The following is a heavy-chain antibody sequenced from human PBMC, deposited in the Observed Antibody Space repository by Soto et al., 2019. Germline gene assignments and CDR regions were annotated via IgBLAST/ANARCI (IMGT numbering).Heavy chain of an antibody. D-gene: IGHD2-15*01. Sequence: EVQLVESGGGLVQPGGSLRLSCAASGFTFSSYWMSWVRQAPGKGLEWVANIKQDGREKYYVDSVKGRFTISRDNAKNSLYLQMNSLRDEDTAVYYCARGIYCSGGSCYSPLDYWGQGTLVTVSS. V-gene: IGHV3-7*01. CDR2: IKQDGREK. CDR1: GFTFSSYW. CDR3: ARGIYCSGGSCYSPLDY. J-gene: IGHJ4*02.